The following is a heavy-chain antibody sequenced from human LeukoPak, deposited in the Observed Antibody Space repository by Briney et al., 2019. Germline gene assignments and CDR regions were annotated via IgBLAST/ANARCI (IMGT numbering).Heavy chain of an antibody. CDR3: ARDPRNVGLAP. CDR2: NNGDGSTT. D-gene: IGHD2-15*01. J-gene: IGHJ5*02. CDR1: GFTFSSYA. Sequence: GSLRLSCSASGFTFSSYAMHWVRQAPGKGLMYISRNNGDGSTTNYADVVKGRFTMSRDNVKNTLYLQMNSLRVEDTAVYYCARDPRNVGLAPWGQGTLVTVSS. V-gene: IGHV3-74*01.